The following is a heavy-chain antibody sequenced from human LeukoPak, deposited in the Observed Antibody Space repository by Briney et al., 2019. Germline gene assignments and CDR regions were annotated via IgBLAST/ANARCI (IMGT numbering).Heavy chain of an antibody. CDR3: ATDYGGYEPIDY. V-gene: IGHV3-30*04. Sequence: SGGSLRLSCTASGASLSNYAMHWVRRPPGRGLEWVAVISFDGTNKYYGDSVEGRFSVSRDNSKNTLYLQMNSLRPDDTAMYYCATDYGGYEPIDYWGQGTLVTVSS. CDR2: ISFDGTNK. CDR1: GASLSNYA. D-gene: IGHD4-17*01. J-gene: IGHJ4*02.